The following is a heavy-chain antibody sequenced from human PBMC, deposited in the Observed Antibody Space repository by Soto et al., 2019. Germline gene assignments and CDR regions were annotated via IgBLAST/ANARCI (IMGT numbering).Heavy chain of an antibody. D-gene: IGHD2-15*01. Sequence: SETLSLTCTVSGASVKRSNYFWGWIRQPPGKGLEFVGSVHSSGGTYYNPSLKSRATVSVDTSKNQFSLRLKSVTGTDTAVYYCGRLAEAATGHFDFDFWGQGTLVTV. J-gene: IGHJ4*02. CDR3: GRLAEAATGHFDFDF. CDR2: VHSSGGT. CDR1: GASVKRSNYF. V-gene: IGHV4-39*01.